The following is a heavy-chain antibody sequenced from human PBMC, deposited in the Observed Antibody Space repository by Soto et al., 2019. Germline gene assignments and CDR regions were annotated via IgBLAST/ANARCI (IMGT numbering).Heavy chain of an antibody. Sequence: SQTLSLSCAISGDSVSSNSAAWNWIRQSPSRGLEWLGRTYYRSKWYNDYAVSVKSRITINPDTSKNQFSLQLNSVTPEDTAVYYCARDGDCSGGSCYGNDAFDIWGQGTMVTVSS. J-gene: IGHJ3*02. V-gene: IGHV6-1*01. CDR3: ARDGDCSGGSCYGNDAFDI. CDR2: TYYRSKWYN. CDR1: GDSVSSNSAA. D-gene: IGHD2-15*01.